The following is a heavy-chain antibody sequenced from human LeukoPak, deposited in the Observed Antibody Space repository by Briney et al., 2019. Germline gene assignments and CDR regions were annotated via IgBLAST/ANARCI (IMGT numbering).Heavy chain of an antibody. CDR1: GGSISSGSYY. D-gene: IGHD6-13*01. V-gene: IGHV4-61*02. Sequence: IPSETLSLTCTVSGGSISSGSYYWSWIRQPAGKGLEWIGRIYPSGSTNYNPSLKSRVTISVDKSKNQFSLKLSSVTAADTAVYYCARVVSCSWPTYYYYYYYMDVWGKGTTVTVSS. CDR2: IYPSGST. J-gene: IGHJ6*03. CDR3: ARVVSCSWPTYYYYYYYMDV.